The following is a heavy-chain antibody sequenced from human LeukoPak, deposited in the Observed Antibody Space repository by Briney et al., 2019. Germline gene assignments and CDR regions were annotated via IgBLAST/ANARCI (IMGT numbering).Heavy chain of an antibody. J-gene: IGHJ4*02. D-gene: IGHD3-9*01. CDR2: IRTSTEGANYA. V-gene: IGHV3-48*02. CDR1: GFTFSRYS. Sequence: GGSLRLSCAASGFTFSRYSMNWVRQAPGKGLEWVSNIRTSTEGANYAIYADSVKGRVTFSRDDAKNTLYLHMHSLRDDDTAVYYCARDQRYAFDYWGQGILVTVSS. CDR3: ARDQRYAFDY.